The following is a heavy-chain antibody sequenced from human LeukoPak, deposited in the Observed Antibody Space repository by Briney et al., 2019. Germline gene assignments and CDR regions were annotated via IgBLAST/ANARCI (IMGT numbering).Heavy chain of an antibody. J-gene: IGHJ5*02. D-gene: IGHD5-18*01. Sequence: SQTLSLTCTVSGGSISSGSYYWNWIRQPAGEGLEWIGRIYTSGSTNYNPSLKSRVTISVDTSKNQFSLKLSSVTAADTAVYYCAQHTAMVTGYNWFDPWGQGTLVTVSS. CDR1: GGSISSGSYY. CDR2: IYTSGST. V-gene: IGHV4-61*02. CDR3: AQHTAMVTGYNWFDP.